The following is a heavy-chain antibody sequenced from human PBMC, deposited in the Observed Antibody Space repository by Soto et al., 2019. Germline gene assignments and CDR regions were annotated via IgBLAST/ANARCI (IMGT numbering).Heavy chain of an antibody. Sequence: QVQLQESGPGLVTPSQTLSLTCTVSGGSISTGGYYWTWIRQHPGKGLEWIGYISYSGSTYYNPSLKSRVTIAVDTSKNQFSLKLSSVTAADTAVYYCARGLLVTLFDNWGQGTLVTGSS. V-gene: IGHV4-31*03. CDR1: GGSISTGGYY. J-gene: IGHJ4*02. CDR3: ARGLLVTLFDN. D-gene: IGHD2-21*02. CDR2: ISYSGST.